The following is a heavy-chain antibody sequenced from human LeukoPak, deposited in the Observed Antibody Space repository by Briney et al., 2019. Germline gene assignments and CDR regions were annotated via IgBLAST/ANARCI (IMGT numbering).Heavy chain of an antibody. CDR1: GYTFTGYY. J-gene: IGHJ4*02. D-gene: IGHD6-19*01. V-gene: IGHV1-2*02. CDR2: INPNSGGT. Sequence: GASVKVSCKASGYTFTGYYMHWVRQAPGQGLEWMGWINPNSGGTNYAQKFQGRVTMTRDTSISTAYMELSRLRSDDTAVYYCASSHHYSSGWYVRDYWGQGTLVTVSS. CDR3: ASSHHYSSGWYVRDY.